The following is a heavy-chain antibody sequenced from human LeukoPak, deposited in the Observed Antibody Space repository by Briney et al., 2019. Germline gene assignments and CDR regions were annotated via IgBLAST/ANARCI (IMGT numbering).Heavy chain of an antibody. Sequence: SETLSLTCAVYGGSFSGYYWSWIRQPPGKGREWIGEINHSGSTNYNPSLKSRVTISVDTSKNQFSLKLSSVTAADTAVYYCARGVRQWLAHGVDYWGQGTLVTVSS. CDR1: GGSFSGYY. J-gene: IGHJ4*02. CDR2: INHSGST. V-gene: IGHV4-34*01. CDR3: ARGVRQWLAHGVDY. D-gene: IGHD6-19*01.